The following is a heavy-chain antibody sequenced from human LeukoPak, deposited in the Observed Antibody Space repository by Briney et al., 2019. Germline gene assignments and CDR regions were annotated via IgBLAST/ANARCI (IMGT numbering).Heavy chain of an antibody. V-gene: IGHV4-39*07. J-gene: IGHJ4*02. CDR1: GGSISSSSYY. CDR3: ARVPEGDIVATAYFDY. CDR2: IYYSGST. D-gene: IGHD5-12*01. Sequence: SETLSLTCTVSGGSISSSSYYWGWIRQPPGKGLEWIRSIYYSGSTYYNPSLKGRVTISVDTSKNQFSLKLSSVTAADTAVYYCARVPEGDIVATAYFDYWGQGTLVTVSS.